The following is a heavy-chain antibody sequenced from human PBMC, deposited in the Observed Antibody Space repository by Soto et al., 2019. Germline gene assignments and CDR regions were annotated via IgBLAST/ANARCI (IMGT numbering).Heavy chain of an antibody. J-gene: IGHJ6*03. V-gene: IGHV3-53*04. Sequence: GGSLILSCAASGFTVSSDYMSWVRQAPGKGLEWVSVIYSGGSTYYADSVKGRFTISRHNSKNTLYLQMNSLRAEDTAVYYCARANYDFWSGYLNYYYYYYMDFWGKGTTVTVSS. CDR1: GFTVSSDY. D-gene: IGHD3-3*01. CDR2: IYSGGST. CDR3: ARANYDFWSGYLNYYYYYYMDF.